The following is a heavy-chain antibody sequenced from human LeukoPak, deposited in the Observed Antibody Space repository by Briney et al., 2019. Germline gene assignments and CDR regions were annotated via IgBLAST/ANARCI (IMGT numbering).Heavy chain of an antibody. CDR2: ISSNSGCT. D-gene: IGHD6-13*01. J-gene: IGHJ4*02. CDR3: AIAGEEYTSTWYGAE. Sequence: GASVKVSCKASGYTFTCYYIHWVRQAPGQALEWMGWISSNSGCTNYVQKFQGRVTMTRDTSISTAYMELTRLTTDETAMYYCAIAGEEYTSTWYGAEWGQGTLVTVHS. CDR1: GYTFTCYY. V-gene: IGHV1-2*02.